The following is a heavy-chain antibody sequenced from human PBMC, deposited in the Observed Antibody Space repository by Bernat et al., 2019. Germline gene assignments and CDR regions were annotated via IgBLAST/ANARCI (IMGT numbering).Heavy chain of an antibody. CDR3: ARHTLIPEGHSYGYGFDY. CDR1: GYSFTSYW. D-gene: IGHD5-18*01. V-gene: IGHV5-51*01. CDR2: IYPGDSDT. J-gene: IGHJ4*02. Sequence: EVQLVQSGAEVKKPGESLKISCKGSGYSFTSYWIGWVRQMPGKGLEWMGIIYPGDSDTRYSPSFQGQVTISADKPISTAYLKWSSLKASDTAMYYCARHTLIPEGHSYGYGFDYWGQGTLVAVSS.